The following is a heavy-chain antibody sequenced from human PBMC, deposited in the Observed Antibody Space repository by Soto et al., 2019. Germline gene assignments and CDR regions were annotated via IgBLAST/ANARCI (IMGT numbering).Heavy chain of an antibody. CDR2: ISDDGANE. Sequence: GGSLRLSCTASGFTFSTSGLHWVRQNAGKGLEWMAVISDDGANEEYTDSVKGRFTISRDNSKNTLYLQMNSLRPADTALYYCVKGGDGPYFDFWGQGTPVTVSS. CDR3: VKGGDGPYFDF. V-gene: IGHV3-30*18. J-gene: IGHJ4*02. CDR1: GFTFSTSG.